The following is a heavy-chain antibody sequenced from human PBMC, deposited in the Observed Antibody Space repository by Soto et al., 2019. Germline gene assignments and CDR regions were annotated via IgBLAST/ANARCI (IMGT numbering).Heavy chain of an antibody. Sequence: QVQLQQWGAGLLKPSETLSLTCAVYGGSFSGYYWSWIRQPPGKGLEWIGEINHSGSTNYNPSLKSRVTISVDTSKNQFSLKLSSVTAADTAVYYCASVSFNYCSGGSCYLFDYWGQGTLVTVSS. CDR3: ASVSFNYCSGGSCYLFDY. V-gene: IGHV4-34*01. CDR1: GGSFSGYY. J-gene: IGHJ4*02. D-gene: IGHD2-15*01. CDR2: INHSGST.